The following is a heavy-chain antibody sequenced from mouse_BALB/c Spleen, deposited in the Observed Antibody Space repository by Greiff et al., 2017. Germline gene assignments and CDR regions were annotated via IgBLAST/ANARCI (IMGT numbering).Heavy chain of an antibody. CDR3: ARPHYYAMDY. Sequence: VQLQQSGAELVRPGSSVKISCKASGYAFSSYWMNWVKQRPGQGLEWIGQIYPGDGDTNYNGKFKGKATLTADKSSSTAYMQLSSLTSEDSAVYFCARPHYYAMDYWGQGTSVTVSS. V-gene: IGHV1-80*01. CDR2: IYPGDGDT. CDR1: GYAFSSYW. J-gene: IGHJ4*01.